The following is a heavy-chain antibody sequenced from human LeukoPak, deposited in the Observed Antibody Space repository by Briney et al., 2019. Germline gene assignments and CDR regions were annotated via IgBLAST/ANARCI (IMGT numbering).Heavy chain of an antibody. D-gene: IGHD3-10*01. CDR2: IHDSGST. J-gene: IGHJ5*02. CDR3: ARGFGAGNYYYGWFDP. CDR1: GASISSGDYH. V-gene: IGHV4-30-4*01. Sequence: PSETLSLTCTVSGASISSGDYHWNWMRQPPGKGLEWIGFIHDSGSTYYNPSLKSRVSISRDMSENQLSLMLSSVTAADTAVYYCARGFGAGNYYYGWFDPWGQGTLVSASS.